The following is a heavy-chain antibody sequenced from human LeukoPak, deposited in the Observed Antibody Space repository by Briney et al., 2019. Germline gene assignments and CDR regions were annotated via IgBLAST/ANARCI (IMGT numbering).Heavy chain of an antibody. CDR3: AKDMRESSGWYEALDF. CDR2: VTWDGGTT. J-gene: IGHJ3*01. CDR1: GFTFDRYA. V-gene: IGHV3-43D*04. D-gene: IGHD6-13*01. Sequence: PGGSLRLSCAVSGFTFDRYAMHWVRQAPGQGLEWVSLVTWDGGTTSYADSVKGRFTISRDNNKNSVYLQMSSLGPEDTALYFRAKDMRESSGWYEALDFWGQGTMVTVSS.